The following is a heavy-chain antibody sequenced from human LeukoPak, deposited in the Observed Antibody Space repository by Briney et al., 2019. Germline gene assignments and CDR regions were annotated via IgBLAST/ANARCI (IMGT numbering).Heavy chain of an antibody. D-gene: IGHD6-13*01. J-gene: IGHJ3*02. CDR3: AKETSSWSPSDAFDI. Sequence: GRSLRLSCAASGFTFSSYGMHWVHQAPGKGLEWVAVIWYDGSNKYYADSVKGRFTISRDNSKNTLYLQMNSLRAEDTAVYYCAKETSSWSPSDAFDIWGQGTMVTVSS. CDR1: GFTFSSYG. CDR2: IWYDGSNK. V-gene: IGHV3-33*06.